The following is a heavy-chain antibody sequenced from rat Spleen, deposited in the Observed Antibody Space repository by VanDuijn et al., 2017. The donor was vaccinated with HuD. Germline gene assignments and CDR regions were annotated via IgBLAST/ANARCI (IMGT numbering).Heavy chain of an antibody. D-gene: IGHD3-1*01. Sequence: EVQLVESGGGLVQPGRSMKLSCAASGLSFSNYYMAWVRQAPKTGLEWVASISYEGSATYYGDSVKGRFTISRDNAKSTLYLQMNSLRSEDTATYYCARHSAAPVYVMDAWGQGASVTVSS. CDR1: GLSFSNYY. V-gene: IGHV5-22*01. J-gene: IGHJ4*01. CDR2: ISYEGSAT. CDR3: ARHSAAPVYVMDA.